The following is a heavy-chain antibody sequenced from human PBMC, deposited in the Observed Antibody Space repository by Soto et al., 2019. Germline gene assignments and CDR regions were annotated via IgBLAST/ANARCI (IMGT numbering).Heavy chain of an antibody. J-gene: IGHJ4*02. D-gene: IGHD6-19*01. Sequence: HPGGSLRLSCAASGFTVSSNYMSWVRQAPGKGLEWVSVIYSGGGTYYADSVKGRFTISRDNSKNTLYLQMNSLRAEDTAVYYCARVGYSSGWLRNWGQGTLVTVSS. V-gene: IGHV3-66*01. CDR1: GFTVSSNY. CDR2: IYSGGGT. CDR3: ARVGYSSGWLRN.